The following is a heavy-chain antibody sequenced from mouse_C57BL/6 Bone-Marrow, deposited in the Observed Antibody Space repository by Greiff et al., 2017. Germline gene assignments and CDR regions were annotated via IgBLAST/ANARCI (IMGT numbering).Heavy chain of an antibody. J-gene: IGHJ4*01. CDR3: TTWLPLYAMDY. CDR1: GFNIKDYY. D-gene: IGHD2-2*01. V-gene: IGHV14-1*01. Sequence: VQLQQSGAELVRPGASVKLSCTASGFNIKDYYMHWVKLRPEQGLEWIGRIDPEDGDTEYAPKFQGKATMTADTSSNTAYLQLSSLTSEDTAVYYCTTWLPLYAMDYWGQGTSVTVSS. CDR2: IDPEDGDT.